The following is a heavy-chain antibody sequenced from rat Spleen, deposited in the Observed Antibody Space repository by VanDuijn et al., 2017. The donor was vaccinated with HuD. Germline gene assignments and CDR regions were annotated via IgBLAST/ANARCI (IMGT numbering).Heavy chain of an antibody. CDR1: GFTFNNYW. CDR3: ARRAIAGGYFDF. D-gene: IGHD1-2*01. CDR2: IINTGGST. Sequence: EVQLVESGGGLVQPGRSLKLSCVASGFTFNNYWMTWIRQAPGKGLEWVASIINTGGSTYYPDSVRGRFTISRDNAKSTLYLQMDSLRSEDTATYYCARRAIAGGYFDFWGPGTMVTVSS. V-gene: IGHV5-31*01. J-gene: IGHJ1*01.